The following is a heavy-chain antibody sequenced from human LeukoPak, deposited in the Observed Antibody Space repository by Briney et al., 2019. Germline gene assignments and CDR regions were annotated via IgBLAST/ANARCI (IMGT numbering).Heavy chain of an antibody. D-gene: IGHD6-19*01. CDR2: IYYSGST. V-gene: IGHV4-59*01. J-gene: IGHJ5*02. Sequence: NPSETLSLTCTVSGGSISSYYWSWIRQPPGKGLEWIGYIYYSGSTNYNPSLKSRVTISVDTSKNQFSLKLSSVTAADTAVYYCARRVAVAGTYDQVGDNWFDPWGQGTLVTVSS. CDR1: GGSISSYY. CDR3: ARRVAVAGTYDQVGDNWFDP.